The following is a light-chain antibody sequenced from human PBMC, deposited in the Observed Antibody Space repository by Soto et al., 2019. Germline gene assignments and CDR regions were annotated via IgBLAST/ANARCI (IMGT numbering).Light chain of an antibody. Sequence: QTVVTQPPSVSGAPGQRVTISCTGSSSNIGAGYDVHWYQQLPGTAPKLLIYGNSNRPSGVPDRFSGSKSGTSASLAITGLQAEDEADYYCAAWDDSLSGLVFGGGTKLTVL. CDR2: GNS. CDR1: SSNIGAGYD. V-gene: IGLV1-40*01. CDR3: AAWDDSLSGLV. J-gene: IGLJ3*02.